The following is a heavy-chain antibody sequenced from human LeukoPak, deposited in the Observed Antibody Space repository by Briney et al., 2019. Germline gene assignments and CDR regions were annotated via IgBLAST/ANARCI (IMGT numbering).Heavy chain of an antibody. CDR2: INPSGGST. D-gene: IGHD4-17*01. CDR1: GYTFTSYY. CDR3: ARDGGHGDYDY. Sequence: ASVKVSCKASGYTFTSYYMHWVRQAPGQGLEWMGIINPSGGSTSYAQEFQGRVTMTRDTSTSTVYMELSSLRSEDTAVYYCARDGGHGDYDYWGQGTLVTVSS. J-gene: IGHJ4*02. V-gene: IGHV1-46*01.